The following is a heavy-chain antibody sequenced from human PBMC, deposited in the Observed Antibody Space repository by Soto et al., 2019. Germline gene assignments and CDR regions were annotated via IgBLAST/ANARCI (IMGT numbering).Heavy chain of an antibody. J-gene: IGHJ5*02. D-gene: IGHD6-6*01. CDR2: INPNSGGT. CDR3: ARDIAARLDWFDP. CDR1: GYTFTGYY. Sequence: ASVKVSCKASGYTFTGYYMHWVRQAPGQGLEWMGWINPNSGGTNYAQKFQGRVTMTRDTSINTAYMELSRLRSDDTAVYYCARDIAARLDWFDPWGQGTLVTVSS. V-gene: IGHV1-2*02.